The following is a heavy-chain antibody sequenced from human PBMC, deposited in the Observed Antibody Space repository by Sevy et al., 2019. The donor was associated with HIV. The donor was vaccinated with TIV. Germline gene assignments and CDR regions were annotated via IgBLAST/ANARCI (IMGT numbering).Heavy chain of an antibody. CDR1: GFTFSDHY. D-gene: IGHD6-13*01. Sequence: GGSLRLSCVASGFTFSDHYMEWVRQAPGKGLEWVGRTRNKADGYTTEYAASVKGRFTISRDDSKNSLYVQMNSLKTEATAVYYWATHAGIAAAGRVFDYWGQGTLVTVSS. J-gene: IGHJ4*02. V-gene: IGHV3-72*01. CDR2: TRNKADGYTT. CDR3: ATHAGIAAAGRVFDY.